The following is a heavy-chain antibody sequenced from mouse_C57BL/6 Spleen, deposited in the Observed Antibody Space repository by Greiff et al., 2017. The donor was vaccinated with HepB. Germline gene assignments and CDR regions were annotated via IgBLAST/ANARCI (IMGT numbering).Heavy chain of an antibody. Sequence: EVQLQQSGPGLVKPSQSLSLTCTVTGYSITSGYGWNWIRQFPGNTLEWMGYLSYSGSTNYHPSLNSRISITRNTSKNPFVLQLNSVTTEDTATYDCARTARIKYWGQGTTLTVSS. CDR3: ARTARIKY. J-gene: IGHJ2*01. CDR1: GYSITSGYG. D-gene: IGHD1-2*01. CDR2: LSYSGST. V-gene: IGHV3-2*02.